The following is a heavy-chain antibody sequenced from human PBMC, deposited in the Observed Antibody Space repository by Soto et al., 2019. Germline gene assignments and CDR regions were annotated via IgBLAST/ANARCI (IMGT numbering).Heavy chain of an antibody. V-gene: IGHV3-13*01. CDR1: GFTFSSYD. J-gene: IGHJ2*01. CDR2: IGTAGDT. D-gene: IGHD2-15*01. CDR3: ARDLLGYCSGGSCTPGWYFDL. Sequence: GGSLRLSCAASGFTFSSYDMHWVRQATGKGLEWVSAIGTAGDTYYPGSVKGRFTISRENAKSSLYLQMNSLRAGDTAVYYCARDLLGYCSGGSCTPGWYFDLWGRGTLVTVSS.